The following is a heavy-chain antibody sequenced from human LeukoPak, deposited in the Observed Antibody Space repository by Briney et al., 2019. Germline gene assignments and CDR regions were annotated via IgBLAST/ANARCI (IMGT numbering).Heavy chain of an antibody. CDR1: GYTFTSYA. CDR3: ARDEITMVRGVMGFDY. J-gene: IGHJ4*02. D-gene: IGHD3-10*01. V-gene: IGHV1-3*01. Sequence: GASVKVSCKASGYTFTSYAMHWVRQAPGQRLEWMGWINAGNGNTKYSQKFQGKVTITRDTSASTAYMELSSLRSKDTAVYYCARDEITMVRGVMGFDYWGQGTLVTVSS. CDR2: INAGNGNT.